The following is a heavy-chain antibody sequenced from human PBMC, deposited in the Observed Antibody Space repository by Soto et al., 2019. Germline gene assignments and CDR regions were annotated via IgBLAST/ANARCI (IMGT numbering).Heavy chain of an antibody. CDR1: GFTFSSYS. Sequence: GGSLRLSCAASGFTFSSYSMNWVRQAPGKGLEWVSYISSSSSTIYYADSVKGRFTISRDNAKNSLYLQMNSLRDEDTAVYYCARVASGYYTTASAVDYWGQGTLVTVSS. J-gene: IGHJ4*02. D-gene: IGHD3-3*01. V-gene: IGHV3-48*02. CDR3: ARVASGYYTTASAVDY. CDR2: ISSSSSTI.